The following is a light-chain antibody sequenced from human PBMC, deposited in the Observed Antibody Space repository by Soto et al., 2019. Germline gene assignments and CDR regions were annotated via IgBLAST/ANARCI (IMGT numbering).Light chain of an antibody. CDR3: SSYTSSSTYV. J-gene: IGLJ1*01. CDR1: SSDVGSYIR. Sequence: QSALTQPPSVSGSPGQSVTISCTGTSSDVGSYIRVSWYQQPPGTAPKLMIYEVSNRPSGVPDRFSGSKSGNMASLTISGLQAEDEADYYCSSYTSSSTYVFGTGTKVTV. V-gene: IGLV2-18*02. CDR2: EVS.